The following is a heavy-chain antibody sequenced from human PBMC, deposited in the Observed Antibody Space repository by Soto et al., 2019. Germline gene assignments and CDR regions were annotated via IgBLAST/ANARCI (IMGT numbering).Heavy chain of an antibody. J-gene: IGHJ4*02. V-gene: IGHV3-23*01. Sequence: PGGSLRLSCAASGFTFSSYAMSWVRQAPGKGLGWVSAISGSGGRTYYADSVKGRFTISRANSKNTLYLQMNSLRAEDTAVYYCAAVEQWLAASPYYFDYWGKGTRFTVSS. CDR1: GFTFSSYA. CDR2: ISGSGGRT. D-gene: IGHD6-19*01. CDR3: AAVEQWLAASPYYFDY.